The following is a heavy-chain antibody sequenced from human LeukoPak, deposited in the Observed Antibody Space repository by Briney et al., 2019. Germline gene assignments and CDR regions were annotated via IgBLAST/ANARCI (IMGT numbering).Heavy chain of an antibody. CDR1: GYNFRDYY. Sequence: ASVKVSCKASGYNFRDYYMHWVRQAPGQGLEWLGWINPKSGGTDYAQQFQGRVTMTRDTSSSTDYLEVRSLRSDDTAVYYCARDIKRPARIAARPYDAFDIWGQGTMVTVSS. J-gene: IGHJ3*02. D-gene: IGHD6-6*01. CDR3: ARDIKRPARIAARPYDAFDI. V-gene: IGHV1-2*02. CDR2: INPKSGGT.